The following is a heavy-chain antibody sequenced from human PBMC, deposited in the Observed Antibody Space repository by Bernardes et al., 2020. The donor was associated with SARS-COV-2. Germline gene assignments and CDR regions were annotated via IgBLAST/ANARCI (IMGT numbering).Heavy chain of an antibody. CDR1: GFTFSSYA. Sequence: GGSLRLSCAASGFTFSSYAMSWFRHAPGKGLEWVSGLIENGADTYYADSVKGRFTISRANSRNTLYLQMDNLRVEDTAVYYCAKDYRPKPYCGDDCYHIDYWGQGTLVTVSA. CDR2: LIENGADT. D-gene: IGHD2-21*01. V-gene: IGHV3-23*01. J-gene: IGHJ4*02. CDR3: AKDYRPKPYCGDDCYHIDY.